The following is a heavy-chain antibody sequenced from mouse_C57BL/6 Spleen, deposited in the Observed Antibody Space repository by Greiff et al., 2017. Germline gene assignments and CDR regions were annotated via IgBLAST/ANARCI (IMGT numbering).Heavy chain of an antibody. V-gene: IGHV3-8*01. D-gene: IGHD3-2*02. CDR1: GYSITSDY. J-gene: IGHJ1*03. CDR2: ISYSGST. Sequence: EVNLVESGPGLAKPSQTLSLTCSVTGYSITSDYWNWIRKFPGNKLEYMGYISYSGSTYYNPSLKSRISITRDTSKNQYYLQLNSVTTEDTATYXCARRYSAYGGYFDVWGTGTTVTVSS. CDR3: ARRYSAYGGYFDV.